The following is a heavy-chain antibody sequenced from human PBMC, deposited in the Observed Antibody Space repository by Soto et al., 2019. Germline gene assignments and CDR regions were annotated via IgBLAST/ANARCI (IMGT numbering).Heavy chain of an antibody. Sequence: PGGSLRLSCAASGFTFSSYAMSWVRQAPGKGLEWVSAISGSGGSTYYADSVKGRFTISRDNSKNTLYLQMNSLRAEDTAVYYFATPLIDDDYYDSGDFVFWGQGTMVTASS. D-gene: IGHD3-22*01. CDR1: GFTFSSYA. J-gene: IGHJ3*01. CDR2: ISGSGGST. V-gene: IGHV3-23*01. CDR3: ATPLIDDDYYDSGDFVF.